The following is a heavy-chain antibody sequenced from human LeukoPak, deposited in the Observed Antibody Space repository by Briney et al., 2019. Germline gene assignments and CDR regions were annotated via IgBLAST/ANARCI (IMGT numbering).Heavy chain of an antibody. V-gene: IGHV4-39*01. D-gene: IGHD3-9*01. J-gene: IGHJ4*02. CDR2: IYYSGST. CDR1: GGSISSSSYY. Sequence: SETLSLTCTVSGGSISSSSYYWGWIRQPPGKGLEWIGSIYYSGSTYYNPSLKSRVTISVDTSKNQFSLKLSSVTAADTAVYYCARGIRLVDYWGQGTLVTVSS. CDR3: ARGIRLVDY.